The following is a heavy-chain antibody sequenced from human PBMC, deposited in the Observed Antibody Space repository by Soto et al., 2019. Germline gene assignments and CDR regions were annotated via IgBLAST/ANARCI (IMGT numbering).Heavy chain of an antibody. Sequence: SVKGSWNSSGYTFSTDYIHWVRQAPGQGLEWMGITHPSAGSPSYAQKFQGRVTMTRETSTSTVYMELSSLRPADTAVYYCASVESSYFRFDPWGQGTGVTVSS. D-gene: IGHD3-3*01. V-gene: IGHV1-46*01. CDR3: ASVESSYFRFDP. CDR2: THPSAGSP. CDR1: GYTFSTDY. J-gene: IGHJ5*02.